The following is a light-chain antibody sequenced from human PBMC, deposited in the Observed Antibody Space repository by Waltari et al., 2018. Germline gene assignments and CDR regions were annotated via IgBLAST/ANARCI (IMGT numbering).Light chain of an antibody. CDR1: TSDIGKNF. CDR3: GSWDSTLSGGQV. CDR2: DNQ. Sequence: QSVLTQPPSVSAAPGQKVTISCSGTTSDIGKNFVSWYQQFPGTAPRLLIYDNQKLPSGIPDRFSGPISGTSATLGIAGLQTGDEADYYCGSWDSTLSGGQVFGGGTKLTVL. J-gene: IGLJ2*01. V-gene: IGLV1-51*01.